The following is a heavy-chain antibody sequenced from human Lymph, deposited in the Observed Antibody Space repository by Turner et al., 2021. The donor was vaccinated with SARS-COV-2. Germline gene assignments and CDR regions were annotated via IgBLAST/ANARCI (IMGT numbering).Heavy chain of an antibody. CDR2: MNPNCGNT. V-gene: IGHV1-8*02. Sequence: QVQLVQSGAEVKKPGASVKVSCKAPGYTFTSYDINWVRQATGQGLEWMGWMNPNCGNTGYAQKFQGRVTMTRNTSISTAYMELVSLRSEDTAVYYCARGRYSGGWMDVWGQGTTVTVSS. CDR1: GYTFTSYD. D-gene: IGHD1-26*01. J-gene: IGHJ6*02. CDR3: ARGRYSGGWMDV.